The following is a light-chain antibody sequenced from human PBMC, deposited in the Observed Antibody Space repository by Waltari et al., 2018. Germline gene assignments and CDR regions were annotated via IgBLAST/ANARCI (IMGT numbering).Light chain of an antibody. Sequence: QSALTQPHSVSGSPGQSVTISCTGTSSDVGSYNRVSWYQQPPGTAPKLMIYEVTNRPSGVSDRFSGSKSGNTASLTISGLQADDEADYYCSSYTIRSTWVFGGGTRVTVL. CDR1: SSDVGSYNR. J-gene: IGLJ2*01. CDR3: SSYTIRSTWV. V-gene: IGLV2-18*02. CDR2: EVT.